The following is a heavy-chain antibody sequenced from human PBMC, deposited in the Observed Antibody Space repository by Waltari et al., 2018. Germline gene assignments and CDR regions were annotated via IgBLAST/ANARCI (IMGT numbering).Heavy chain of an antibody. V-gene: IGHV4-38-2*02. Sequence: QVQLQESGPGLVKPSETLSLTCTVSGYSISSGYYWGWIRQRPGTGLEWIGSIYHSGSTYYNPSLKSRVTISVDTSKNQFSLKLSSVTAADTAVYYCARGSCSGGSCYLYYYYMDVWGKGTTVTVSS. J-gene: IGHJ6*03. CDR2: IYHSGST. D-gene: IGHD2-15*01. CDR1: GYSISSGYY. CDR3: ARGSCSGGSCYLYYYYMDV.